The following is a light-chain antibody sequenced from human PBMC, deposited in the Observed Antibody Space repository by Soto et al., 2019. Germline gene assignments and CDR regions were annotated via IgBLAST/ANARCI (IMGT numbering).Light chain of an antibody. CDR2: EVS. CDR3: SSYTSSSTPSDV. Sequence: QSALTQPPSVSGSPGQSVTISCTGTSSDVGSYNRVSWYQQPPGTAPKLMIYEVSNRPSGVPDRFSGSKSGNTASLTISGLQAEDEADYYCSSYTSSSTPSDVFGTGTKLTVL. J-gene: IGLJ1*01. V-gene: IGLV2-18*02. CDR1: SSDVGSYNR.